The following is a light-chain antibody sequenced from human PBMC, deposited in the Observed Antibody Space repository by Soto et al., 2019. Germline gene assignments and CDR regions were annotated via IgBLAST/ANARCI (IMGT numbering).Light chain of an antibody. J-gene: IGLJ1*01. V-gene: IGLV2-14*03. CDR1: SSDIGTYNF. Sequence: QSALTQPASVSGSPGQSITISCTGTSSDIGTYNFVSWYQQHPGKAPKLMIYDVTNRPSGVSNRFSGSKSGNTASLTISGLQAKEEADYCCSSYTASASYVFGGGTK. CDR3: SSYTASASYV. CDR2: DVT.